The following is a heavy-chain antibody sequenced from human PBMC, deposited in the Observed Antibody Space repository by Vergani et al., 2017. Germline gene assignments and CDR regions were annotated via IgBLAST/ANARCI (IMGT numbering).Heavy chain of an antibody. V-gene: IGHV1-2*02. D-gene: IGHD3-10*01. CDR2: INPNSGGT. CDR3: ARAGGITMVRGVIAYDY. J-gene: IGHJ4*02. CDR1: GYTFTGYY. Sequence: QVQLVQSGAEVKKPGASVKVSCKASGYTFTGYYMHWVRQAPGQGLEWMGWINPNSGGTNYAQKFQGRVTMTRDTSISTAYMELSRLRSDDTAVYYCARAGGITMVRGVIAYDYWGQGTLVTGSS.